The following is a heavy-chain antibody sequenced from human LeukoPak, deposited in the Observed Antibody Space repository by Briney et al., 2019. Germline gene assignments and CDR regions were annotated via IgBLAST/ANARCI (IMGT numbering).Heavy chain of an antibody. D-gene: IGHD3-16*01. CDR3: ASDSPYYGMDV. J-gene: IGHJ6*02. CDR2: INSDGSAT. V-gene: IGHV3-74*01. Sequence: PGGSLRLSCAASVFPFSRYWMHWVRHVPGRGLLWVSRINSDGSATIYADSVRGRFTISRDNAKNTLYLQMSGLRVEDTAVYHCASDSPYYGMDVWGQGTTVTVSS. CDR1: VFPFSRYW.